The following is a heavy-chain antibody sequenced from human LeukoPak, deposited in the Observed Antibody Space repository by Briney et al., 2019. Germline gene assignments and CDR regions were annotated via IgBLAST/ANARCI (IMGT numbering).Heavy chain of an antibody. Sequence: SVKVSCKASGGTFSSYAISWVRQAPGQGLEWMGRIIPIFGTANYAQKFQGRVTITTDESTSTAYMELSSLRSEDTAVYYCARAARYSGYDLDYWGQGTLVTVSS. J-gene: IGHJ4*02. V-gene: IGHV1-69*05. CDR2: IIPIFGTA. CDR3: ARAARYSGYDLDY. D-gene: IGHD5-12*01. CDR1: GGTFSSYA.